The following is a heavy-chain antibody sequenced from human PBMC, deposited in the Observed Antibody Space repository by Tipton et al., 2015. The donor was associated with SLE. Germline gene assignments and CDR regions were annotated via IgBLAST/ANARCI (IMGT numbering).Heavy chain of an antibody. CDR2: IYYSGST. D-gene: IGHD6-13*01. J-gene: IGHJ3*02. CDR1: GGSISSSSYC. CDR3: ARQSSSWGDAFDI. Sequence: GLVKPSETLSLTCTVSGGSISSSSYCWGWIRQPPGKGLEWIGSIYYSGSTYYNPSLKSRVTISVDTSKNQFSLKLSSVTAADTAVYYCARQSSSWGDAFDIWGQGTMVTVSS. V-gene: IGHV4-39*01.